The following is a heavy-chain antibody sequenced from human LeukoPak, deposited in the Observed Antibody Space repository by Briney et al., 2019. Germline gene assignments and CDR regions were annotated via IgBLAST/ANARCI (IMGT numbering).Heavy chain of an antibody. Sequence: SVKVSCKASGGTFSSYAISWVRQAPGQGLEWMGGIIPIFGTANYAQKFQGRVTITADESTSTAYMELSSLRSEDTAVYYCARVRSGPTGDMVRGPWDYYYYMDVWGKGTTVTVSS. V-gene: IGHV1-69*13. J-gene: IGHJ6*03. CDR2: IIPIFGTA. CDR1: GGTFSSYA. CDR3: ARVRSGPTGDMVRGPWDYYYYMDV. D-gene: IGHD3-10*01.